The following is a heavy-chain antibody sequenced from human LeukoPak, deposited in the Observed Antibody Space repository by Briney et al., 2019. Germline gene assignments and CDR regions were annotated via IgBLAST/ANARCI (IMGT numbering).Heavy chain of an antibody. CDR2: ISGSGSIS. Sequence: GGSLRLSCAASGFTFSSYSMNWVRQAPGKGLEWVSTISGSGSISYYADSVKGRFTISRDDSKNTLYLQMNSLRADDTAVYYCARSSDSSSLQYFQHWGQGTLVTVSS. J-gene: IGHJ1*01. CDR1: GFTFSSYS. V-gene: IGHV3-21*04. CDR3: ARSSDSSSLQYFQH. D-gene: IGHD6-6*01.